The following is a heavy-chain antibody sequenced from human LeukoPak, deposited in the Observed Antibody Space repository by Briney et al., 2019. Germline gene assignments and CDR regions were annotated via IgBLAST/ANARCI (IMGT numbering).Heavy chain of an antibody. CDR3: ARKKGLHGYYDSSGYYALAHDAFDI. D-gene: IGHD3-22*01. V-gene: IGHV4-34*01. CDR1: GWSFSGYY. J-gene: IGHJ3*02. CDR2: INHSGST. Sequence: PSETLSLTCAAYGWSFSGYYWSWIRQPPGKGLEWIGEINHSGSTNYNQSLKSRVTISVDTSKNQFSLKLSSVTAADTAVYYCARKKGLHGYYDSSGYYALAHDAFDIWGQGTMVTVSS.